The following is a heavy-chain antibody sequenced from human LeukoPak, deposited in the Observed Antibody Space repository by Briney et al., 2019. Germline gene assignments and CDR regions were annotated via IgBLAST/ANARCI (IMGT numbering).Heavy chain of an antibody. CDR3: ARGEYYYDSSGNDAFDI. CDR2: IIPILGIA. Sequence: SVKVSCKASGGTFSSYAISWVRQAPGQGLEWMGRIIPILGIANYAQKFQGRVTITADKSTSTAYMELSSLRSEDTAVYYCARGEYYYDSSGNDAFDIWGQGTMVTVSS. CDR1: GGTFSSYA. V-gene: IGHV1-69*04. J-gene: IGHJ3*02. D-gene: IGHD3-22*01.